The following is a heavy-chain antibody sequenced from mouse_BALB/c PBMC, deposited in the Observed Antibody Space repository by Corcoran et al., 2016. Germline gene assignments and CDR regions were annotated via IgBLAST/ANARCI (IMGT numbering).Heavy chain of an antibody. V-gene: IGHV14-3*02. J-gene: IGHJ3*01. CDR1: GFNIKDTY. CDR2: IDPANGNT. CDR3: ARGNYTLAWFAY. D-gene: IGHD2-1*01. Sequence: EVQLQQSGAELVKPGASVKLSCTASGFNIKDTYMHWVKQRPEQGLEWIGRIDPANGNTKDDPKFQGKATITADTSSNTAYLQLSSLTSEDTAVYYCARGNYTLAWFAYWGQGTLVTVSA.